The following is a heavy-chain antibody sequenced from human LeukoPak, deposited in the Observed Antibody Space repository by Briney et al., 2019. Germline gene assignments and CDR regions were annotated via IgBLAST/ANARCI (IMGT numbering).Heavy chain of an antibody. Sequence: GGSLRLSCAASGFTFSNYAISWVRQAPGKGLEWIATISGTGSVTSYVNSAKGRFTISRDNSKNTVSLRRSSLRVEDTAVYYCATSTRRLGWAFDIWGQGTMVTVSS. J-gene: IGHJ3*02. D-gene: IGHD3-10*01. CDR3: ATSTRRLGWAFDI. CDR2: ISGTGSVT. CDR1: GFTFSNYA. V-gene: IGHV3-23*01.